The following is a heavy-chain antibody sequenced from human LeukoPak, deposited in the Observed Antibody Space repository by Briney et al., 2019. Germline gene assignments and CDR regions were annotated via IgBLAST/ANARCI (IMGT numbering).Heavy chain of an antibody. J-gene: IGHJ4*02. CDR3: ATETNGRHYDY. Sequence: GGSLRLSCAASGFTFSSHAMAWVRQAPGKGLEWVSAIGGRGGSTYYADSVKGRFTISRDNSKNTLYLQMNSLRAEDTAVYYCATETNGRHYDYWGQGTLLTVSS. CDR1: GFTFSSHA. V-gene: IGHV3-23*01. D-gene: IGHD1-14*01. CDR2: IGGRGGST.